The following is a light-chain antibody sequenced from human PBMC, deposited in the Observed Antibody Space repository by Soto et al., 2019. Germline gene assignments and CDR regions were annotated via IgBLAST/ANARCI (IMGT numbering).Light chain of an antibody. CDR1: QSLTNY. CDR2: AAS. J-gene: IGKJ1*01. CDR3: QQSYTIPRT. V-gene: IGKV1-39*01. Sequence: DIQMTQSPSSLYASVGDRVTITCRSSQSLTNYLNWYQQKPGKAPKXMIYAASSLQSGVPSRFSGIGSGTDLTITISNLQPEDDETYDGQQSYTIPRTFGQGTKVDI.